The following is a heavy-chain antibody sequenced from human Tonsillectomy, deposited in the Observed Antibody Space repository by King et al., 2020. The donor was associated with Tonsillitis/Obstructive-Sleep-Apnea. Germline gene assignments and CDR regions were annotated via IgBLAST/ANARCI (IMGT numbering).Heavy chain of an antibody. CDR2: INHSGGT. D-gene: IGHD2-2*01. CDR1: GGSFSGSY. Sequence: VQLQQWGAGLLKPSETLSLTCAVYGGSFSGSYWSWIRQPPGKGLEWIGEINHSGGTNYNPSLKSRATISLDTSKNQFSLKLTSVTAADTAVYYCARDKIVVLSVAIPSYFDYWGQGTLVTVSS. J-gene: IGHJ4*02. CDR3: ARDKIVVLSVAIPSYFDY. V-gene: IGHV4-34*01.